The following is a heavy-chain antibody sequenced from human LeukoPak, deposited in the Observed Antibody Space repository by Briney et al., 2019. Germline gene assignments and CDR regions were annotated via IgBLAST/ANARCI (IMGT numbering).Heavy chain of an antibody. D-gene: IGHD3-10*01. CDR2: IFWDDDR. J-gene: IGHJ4*02. V-gene: IGHV2-5*02. Sequence: SGPTLVNPTQTLTLTCTFSGLSLSISGVGVGWIRQPPGKALEWLAVIFWDDDRRYSPSLKSRLNITKDTSKNQVVLTMANMDLVDTATYYCAHMRSWTYFNYWGQGSLVTVSS. CDR1: GLSLSISGVG. CDR3: AHMRSWTYFNY.